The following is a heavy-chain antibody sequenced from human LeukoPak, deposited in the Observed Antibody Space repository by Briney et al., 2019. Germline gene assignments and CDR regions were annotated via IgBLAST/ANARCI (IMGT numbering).Heavy chain of an antibody. Sequence: SETLSLTCTVSGGSVSSSHYWGWIRQPPGKGLEWIGSIYYGGSTYYNASLRSRVTISVDTSKNQFSLKLSSVTAADTAVYYCARSRGVVPAAHIGDYYYYMDVWGKGTTVTVSS. V-gene: IGHV4-39*07. CDR1: GGSVSSSHY. D-gene: IGHD2-2*01. CDR3: ARSRGVVPAAHIGDYYYYMDV. CDR2: IYYGGST. J-gene: IGHJ6*03.